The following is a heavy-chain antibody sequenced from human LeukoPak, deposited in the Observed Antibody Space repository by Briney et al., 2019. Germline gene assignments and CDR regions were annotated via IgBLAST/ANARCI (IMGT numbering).Heavy chain of an antibody. J-gene: IGHJ4*02. CDR2: IYYSGST. CDR1: GGSISSSSYY. CDR3: ARDAKYYYGSRTYFFFEY. D-gene: IGHD3-10*01. V-gene: IGHV4-39*07. Sequence: SETLSLTCTVSGGSISSSSYYWGWIRQPPGKGLEWIGSIYYSGSTYYNPSLKSRVTISVDTSKNQFSLKLNSVTAADTAIYYCARDAKYYYGSRTYFFFEYWGQGTPLSVSS.